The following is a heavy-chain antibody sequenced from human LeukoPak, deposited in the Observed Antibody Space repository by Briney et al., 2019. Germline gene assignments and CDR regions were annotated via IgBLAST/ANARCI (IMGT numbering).Heavy chain of an antibody. CDR1: GFTFSSYG. Sequence: GGSLRLSCAASGFTFSSYGMPWVRQAPGKGLEWVAVISYDGSNKYYADSVKGRFTISRDNSRNTLYLQMNSLRAEDTAVYYCAKDHSNFDYWGQGTLVTVSS. J-gene: IGHJ4*02. D-gene: IGHD4-11*01. CDR2: ISYDGSNK. V-gene: IGHV3-30*18. CDR3: AKDHSNFDY.